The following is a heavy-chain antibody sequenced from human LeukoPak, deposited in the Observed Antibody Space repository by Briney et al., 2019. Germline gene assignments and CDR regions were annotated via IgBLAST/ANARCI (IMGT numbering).Heavy chain of an antibody. D-gene: IGHD2-15*01. J-gene: IGHJ4*02. CDR2: IKQDGSEK. CDR1: GFTFSTYW. CDR3: AKDLGTSYPYCSGGSCYSLLFVFDY. V-gene: IGHV3-7*01. Sequence: GGSLRLSCAASGFTFSTYWMSWVRQAPGKGLEWVANIKQDGSEKYYVDSVKGRFTISKDNAKNSLYLQMNSLRAEDTAVYYCAKDLGTSYPYCSGGSCYSLLFVFDYWGQGTLVTVSS.